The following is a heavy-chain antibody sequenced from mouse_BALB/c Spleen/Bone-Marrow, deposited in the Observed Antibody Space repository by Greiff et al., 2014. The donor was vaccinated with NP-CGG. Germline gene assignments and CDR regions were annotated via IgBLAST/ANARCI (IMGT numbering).Heavy chain of an antibody. J-gene: IGHJ4*01. Sequence: QVHVKQSGPQLVRPGASVKISCKASGYSFTSYWMHWVRQRPGQGLEWIGMIDPSDSETRINQKFKDKATLPVDKSSSTAYMQLSSPTFEDSAVYYCARGAVAMGYWGQGTSVTVSS. CDR3: ARGAVAMGY. CDR1: GYSFTSYW. CDR2: IDPSDSET. V-gene: IGHV1S126*01.